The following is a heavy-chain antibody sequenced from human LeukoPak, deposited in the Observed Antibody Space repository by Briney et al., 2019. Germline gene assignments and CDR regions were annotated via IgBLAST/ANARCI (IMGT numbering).Heavy chain of an antibody. CDR2: IYSGGST. CDR1: GFTVSSNY. J-gene: IGHJ2*01. Sequence: PGGSLRLSCAASGFTVSSNYMSWVRQAPGKGLEWVSVIYSGGSTYYADSVKCRFTISRDNSKNTLYLQMNSLRAEDTAVYYCARDSFGSWYFDLWGRGTLVTVSS. D-gene: IGHD3-10*01. CDR3: ARDSFGSWYFDL. V-gene: IGHV3-53*01.